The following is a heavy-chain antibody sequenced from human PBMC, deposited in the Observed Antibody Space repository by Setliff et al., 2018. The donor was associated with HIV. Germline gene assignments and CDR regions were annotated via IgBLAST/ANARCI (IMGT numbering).Heavy chain of an antibody. CDR1: GFIFSSYW. Sequence: ASETLRLSCTASGFIFSSYWMSWVRQAPGKGLEWIGYIYFTGNTNYNPSLKSRVTISLDTSKNQFSLKLSSVTAADTAVYFCARGIDWGHFYYYYMDVWGKGTTVTVSS. CDR2: IYFTGNT. J-gene: IGHJ6*03. CDR3: ARGIDWGHFYYYYMDV. D-gene: IGHD7-27*01. V-gene: IGHV4-59*01.